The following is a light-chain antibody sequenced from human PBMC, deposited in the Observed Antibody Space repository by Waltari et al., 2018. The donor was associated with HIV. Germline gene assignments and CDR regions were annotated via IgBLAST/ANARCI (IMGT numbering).Light chain of an antibody. CDR1: TSDFGFYAF. CDR3: CAYAAGHVSYV. J-gene: IGLJ1*01. V-gene: IGLV2-11*01. Sequence: QSALTQPPSVSASPGQSVSISCSGTTSDFGFYAFVSWFQQYPGKPPHLIIFDCNQRPSGVPERFSGSKSGNTASLTSSGLQTEDEADYCCCAYAAGHVSYVFGNGTAVAVL. CDR2: DCN.